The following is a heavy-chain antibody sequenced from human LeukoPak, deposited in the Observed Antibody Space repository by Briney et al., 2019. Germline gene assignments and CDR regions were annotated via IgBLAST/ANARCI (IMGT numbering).Heavy chain of an antibody. CDR1: GFTFGDYA. J-gene: IGHJ6*03. CDR3: AKELPTLIYYYMDV. Sequence: GGSLRLSCAASGFTFGDYAMTWVRQAPEKGLEWFSTISASGGSTYYADSVKGRFTISRDNSKNTLYLQISSLRAEDTAVYFCAKELPTLIYYYMDVWGKGTTVTVSS. V-gene: IGHV3-23*01. CDR2: ISASGGST.